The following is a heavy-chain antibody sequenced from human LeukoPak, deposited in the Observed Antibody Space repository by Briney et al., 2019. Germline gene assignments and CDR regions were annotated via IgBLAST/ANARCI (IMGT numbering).Heavy chain of an antibody. CDR3: AREVGQIDY. Sequence: SXXLSLTCTVSGGSISSYYWSWVRQPPGKGLEWVGYIYYSGSTNYNPSLKSRVTISVDTSKNQFSLKLSSVTAADTAVYYCAREVGQIDYWGQGTLVTVSS. J-gene: IGHJ4*02. V-gene: IGHV4-59*01. CDR2: IYYSGST. CDR1: GGSISSYY.